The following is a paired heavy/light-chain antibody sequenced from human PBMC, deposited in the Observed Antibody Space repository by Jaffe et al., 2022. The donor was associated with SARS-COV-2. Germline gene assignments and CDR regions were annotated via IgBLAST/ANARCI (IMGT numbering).Heavy chain of an antibody. CDR2: ISGGGGST. V-gene: IGHV3-23*01. D-gene: IGHD3-16*01. CDR3: AKSLVTPGAGLFDY. Sequence: EVQLLESGGGLVQPGGSLRLSCAAAGFTFSIYAMNWVRQAPGRGLEWVSAISGGGGSTYYADSVKGRFTISRDNSKNTLYLQMNSLRAEDTAVYYCAKSLVTPGAGLFDYWGQGTLVTVSS. CDR1: GFTFSIYA. J-gene: IGHJ4*02.
Light chain of an antibody. J-gene: IGLJ2*01. CDR1: NSNVGSNY. V-gene: IGLV1-47*01. CDR2: RNN. Sequence: QSVLTQPPSASGTPGQRVTISCSGSNSNVGSNYVYWYQQLPGTAPKLLIYRNNQRPSGVPDRFSGSKSGTSASLAISGLRSEDEADYYCAAWDDSLTGRVAFGGGTKLTVL. CDR3: AAWDDSLTGRVA.